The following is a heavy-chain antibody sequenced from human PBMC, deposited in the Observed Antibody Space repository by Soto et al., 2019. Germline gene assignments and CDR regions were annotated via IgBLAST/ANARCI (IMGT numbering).Heavy chain of an antibody. CDR1: GYTFTSYG. CDR2: ISAHNGNT. D-gene: IGHD6-6*01. Sequence: VHLVQSGAEVKKPGASVKVSCKASGYTFTSYGITWVRQAPGQGLEWMGWISAHNGNTDYAQKLQGRVIVTRDTSTSTAYMELRSLISDDTAVYYCARGRDGDYWGQGALVTVSS. CDR3: ARGRDGDY. V-gene: IGHV1-18*01. J-gene: IGHJ4*02.